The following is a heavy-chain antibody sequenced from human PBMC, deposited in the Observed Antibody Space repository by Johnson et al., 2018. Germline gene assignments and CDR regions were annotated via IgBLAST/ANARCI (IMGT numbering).Heavy chain of an antibody. CDR1: GFTVSSNY. V-gene: IGHV3-66*02. CDR3: ERESASSGWYHYYMDV. J-gene: IGHJ6*03. D-gene: IGHD6-19*01. CDR2: IYSGGST. Sequence: VQLVQSGGGLVQPGGSLRLSCAASGFTVSSNYMSWVRQAPGKGLEWVSVIYSGGSTYYADSVKGRFTISRDNSKNTLYLQMNSLRAEDTAVYYCERESASSGWYHYYMDVWGKGTTVTVSS.